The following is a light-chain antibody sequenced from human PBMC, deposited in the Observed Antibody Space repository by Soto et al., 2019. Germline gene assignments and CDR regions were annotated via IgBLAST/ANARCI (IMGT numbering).Light chain of an antibody. CDR2: GNS. CDR3: QSYDSSLSGLFV. CDR1: SSNIGAGYD. J-gene: IGLJ1*01. Sequence: QSVLTQPPSVSGAPGQRVTISCTGSSSNIGAGYDVHWYQQLPGTAPKFLIYGNSNRPSGVPDRFSGSKSDTSASLAITGLQAEDEADYSCQSYDSSLSGLFVFGTGTKLTVL. V-gene: IGLV1-40*01.